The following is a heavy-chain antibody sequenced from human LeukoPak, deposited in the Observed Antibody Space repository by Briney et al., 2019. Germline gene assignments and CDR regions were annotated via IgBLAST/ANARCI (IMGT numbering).Heavy chain of an antibody. J-gene: IGHJ6*02. D-gene: IGHD6-13*01. CDR1: GYTFTGHY. V-gene: IGHV1-2*02. Sequence: GASVKVSCKASGYTFTGHYVHWVRQAPGQGLEWMGWINPNNGDTDYAQNFQGRVTMTRDTSINTAYMELSSLRSEDTAVYYCATGSSSSSWYRYYYYYGMDVWGQGTTVTVSS. CDR3: ATGSSSSSWYRYYYYYGMDV. CDR2: INPNNGDT.